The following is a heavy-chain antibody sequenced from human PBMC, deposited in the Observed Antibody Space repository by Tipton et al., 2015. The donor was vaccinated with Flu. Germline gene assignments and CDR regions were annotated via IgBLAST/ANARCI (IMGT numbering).Heavy chain of an antibody. D-gene: IGHD3-16*01. Sequence: QLVQSGGGLVQPGGSLRLSCAASGFTFSNYWMSWVRQAPGKGLEWLANINQDGTKKYFVDSVKGRFTISRDNAKNSLFLQMTSLGADDAAVYFCARLGLPDKWGQGTLVTVSS. CDR3: ARLGLPDK. V-gene: IGHV3-7*01. J-gene: IGHJ4*02. CDR1: GFTFSNYW. CDR2: INQDGTKK.